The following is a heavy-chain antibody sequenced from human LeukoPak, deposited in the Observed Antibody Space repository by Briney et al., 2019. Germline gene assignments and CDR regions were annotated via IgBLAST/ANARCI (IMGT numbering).Heavy chain of an antibody. CDR2: IIPIFGTA. CDR1: GGTFSSYA. CDR3: ARDTPSETAVVSAFDI. D-gene: IGHD5-18*01. J-gene: IGHJ3*02. Sequence: EASVKVSCKASGGTFSSYAISWVRQAPGQGLEWVGGIIPIFGTANYAQKFQGRVTITADVSTNTAYLHVSSLTSEDTAVYFCARDTPSETAVVSAFDIWGQGTMVTVSS. V-gene: IGHV1-69*01.